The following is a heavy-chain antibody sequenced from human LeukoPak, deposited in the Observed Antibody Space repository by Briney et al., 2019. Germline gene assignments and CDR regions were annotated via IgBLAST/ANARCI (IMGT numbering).Heavy chain of an antibody. Sequence: GGSLTLSWAAAGFSVSRDWMSWVRQAPGKGLEWVANIKQDGREEYYMESVKGRLTISRDNAENSLHLQMDSLRDEDTAVYSCVRVAYPVVETRGMRDDYYYYYYMDVWGRGTTVTVSS. D-gene: IGHD2-8*02. CDR2: IKQDGREE. CDR3: VRVAYPVVETRGMRDDYYYYYYMDV. CDR1: GFSVSRDW. V-gene: IGHV3-7*01. J-gene: IGHJ6*03.